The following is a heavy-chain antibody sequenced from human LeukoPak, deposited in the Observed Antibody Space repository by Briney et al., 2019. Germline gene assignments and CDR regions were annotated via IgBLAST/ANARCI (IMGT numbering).Heavy chain of an antibody. J-gene: IGHJ5*02. Sequence: SQTLSLTCTVSGGSISSGGYYWSWLRQHPGKGLEWIGYIYYSGSTYYNPSLKSRVTISVDTSKNQFSLKLSSVTAADTAVYYCARGLERTYNWFDPWGQGTLVTVSS. CDR2: IYYSGST. CDR1: GGSISSGGYY. CDR3: ARGLERTYNWFDP. D-gene: IGHD1-1*01. V-gene: IGHV4-31*03.